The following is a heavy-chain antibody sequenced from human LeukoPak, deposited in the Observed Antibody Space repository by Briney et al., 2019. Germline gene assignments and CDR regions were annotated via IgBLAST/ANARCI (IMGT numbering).Heavy chain of an antibody. J-gene: IGHJ4*02. V-gene: IGHV5-51*01. CDR1: GYTFTSYW. CDR3: ARLNDGSAGY. CDR2: IYPGDSDT. D-gene: IGHD3-10*01. Sequence: GESLKISCKGSGYTFTSYWIAWVRQMPGKGLDCMGTIYPGDSDTRYSPSFQGQVTISADESISTAYLQWNSLKASDTAMYYCARLNDGSAGYWGQGTLVTVSS.